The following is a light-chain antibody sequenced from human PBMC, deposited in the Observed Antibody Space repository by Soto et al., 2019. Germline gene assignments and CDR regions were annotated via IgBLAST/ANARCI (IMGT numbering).Light chain of an antibody. J-gene: IGLJ1*01. Sequence: QSGLTQPPSASVSPGQSVTISCTGANSDVGSYNFVSWYQQHPGRAPKLLIYEVNKRPSGVPDRFSGSKSGNTASLTVSGLQAEDEADYYCSSYAGTNTRYLFGSGTKVTVL. CDR2: EVN. CDR3: SSYAGTNTRYL. CDR1: NSDVGSYNF. V-gene: IGLV2-8*01.